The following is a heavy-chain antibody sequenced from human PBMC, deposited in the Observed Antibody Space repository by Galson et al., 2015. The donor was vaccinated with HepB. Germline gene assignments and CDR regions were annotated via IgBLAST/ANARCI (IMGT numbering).Heavy chain of an antibody. D-gene: IGHD5-18*01. CDR3: ARGLDTAMAYALDY. Sequence: ETLSLTCAVYGGSFSGYYWSWIRQPPGKGLEWLGEINHSGSTNYNPSLKSRVTISVDTSKNQFSLKLSSVTAADTAVYYCARGLDTAMAYALDYWGQGTLVTASS. J-gene: IGHJ4*02. V-gene: IGHV4-34*01. CDR2: INHSGST. CDR1: GGSFSGYY.